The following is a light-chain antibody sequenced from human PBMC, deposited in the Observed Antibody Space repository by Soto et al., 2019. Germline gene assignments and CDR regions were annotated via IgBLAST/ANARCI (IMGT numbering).Light chain of an antibody. CDR2: LGS. J-gene: IGKJ1*01. V-gene: IGKV2-28*01. Sequence: DIVMTQSPLSLPVTPGEPASISCRSSQSLLHSNGNNYLEWYLQKPGQPPQLLIHLGSDRASGVPDRFSGSGSGTDFTLEISRVEAEDVGVYYCMQALQTPKTFGQGTKVEIK. CDR3: MQALQTPKT. CDR1: QSLLHSNGNNY.